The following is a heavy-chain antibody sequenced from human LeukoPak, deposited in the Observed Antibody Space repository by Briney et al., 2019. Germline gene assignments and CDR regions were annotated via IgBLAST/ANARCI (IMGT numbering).Heavy chain of an antibody. CDR2: IYYSGST. J-gene: IGHJ4*02. Sequence: SETLSLTCTVSGGSISSGGYYWSWIRQHPGKGLEWIGYIYYSGSTDSNPSLKSRVTISVDTSKNQFSLKLRSVTAADTAVYCCARRPRNDILTGTPFDYWGQGILVTVSS. D-gene: IGHD3-9*01. V-gene: IGHV4-61*08. CDR1: GGSISSGGYY. CDR3: ARRPRNDILTGTPFDY.